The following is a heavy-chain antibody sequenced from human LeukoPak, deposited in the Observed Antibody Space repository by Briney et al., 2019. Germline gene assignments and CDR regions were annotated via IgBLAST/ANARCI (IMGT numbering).Heavy chain of an antibody. CDR2: ISAYNGNT. V-gene: IGHV1-18*01. Sequence: ASVKVSCKASGYTFTSYGISWVRQAPGQGLEWMGWISAYNGNTNYAQKLQGRVTMTTDTSTSTAYMELRSLRSDDTAVYYCARGGYDFWSGYTTFDPWGQGTLVTASS. CDR1: GYTFTSYG. CDR3: ARGGYDFWSGYTTFDP. J-gene: IGHJ5*02. D-gene: IGHD3-3*01.